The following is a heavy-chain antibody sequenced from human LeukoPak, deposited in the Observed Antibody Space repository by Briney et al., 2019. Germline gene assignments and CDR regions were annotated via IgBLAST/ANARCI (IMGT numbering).Heavy chain of an antibody. J-gene: IGHJ3*02. CDR2: ISSSSSYI. CDR3: ARDRVAVVPAATVDAFDI. D-gene: IGHD2-2*01. Sequence: GGSLRLSCAASGFTFSSYSMNWVRQAPGKGLEWVSSISSSSSYIYYADSVKGRFTISRDNAKNSLYLQMNSLRAEDTAVYYCARDRVAVVPAATVDAFDIWGQGTMVTVSS. CDR1: GFTFSSYS. V-gene: IGHV3-21*01.